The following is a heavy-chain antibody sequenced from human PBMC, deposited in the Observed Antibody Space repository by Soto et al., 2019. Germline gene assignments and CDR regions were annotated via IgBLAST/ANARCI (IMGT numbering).Heavy chain of an antibody. CDR2: INPNSGGT. CDR3: ARDTGILRFSEWFSGMDV. D-gene: IGHD3-3*01. V-gene: IGHV1-2*02. CDR1: GYTFTGYY. Sequence: ASVKVSCKASGYTFTGYYMHWVRQAPGQGLEWMGWINPNSGGTNYAQKFQGRVTMTRDTSISTAYMELSRLRSDDTAVYYCARDTGILRFSEWFSGMDVWGQGTTVTVSS. J-gene: IGHJ6*02.